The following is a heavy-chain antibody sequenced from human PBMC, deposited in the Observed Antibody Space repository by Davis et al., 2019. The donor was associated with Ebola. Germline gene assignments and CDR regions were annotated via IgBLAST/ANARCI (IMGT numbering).Heavy chain of an antibody. Sequence: MPSETLSLTCAVYGGSFSGYYWSWIRQPPGKGLEWIGTIHYSGATHYNPSLKSRVTISVDTSKNQFSLKLSSVTAADTAVYYCARSSGVRFLEWLDFDYWGQGTLVTVSS. V-gene: IGHV4-34*01. CDR1: GGSFSGYY. D-gene: IGHD3-3*01. CDR2: IHYSGAT. CDR3: ARSSGVRFLEWLDFDY. J-gene: IGHJ4*02.